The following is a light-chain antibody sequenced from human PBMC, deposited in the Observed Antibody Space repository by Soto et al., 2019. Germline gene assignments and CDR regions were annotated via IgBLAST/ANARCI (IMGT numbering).Light chain of an antibody. Sequence: DIVMTQSPDSLAVSLGERATVNCKSSQSVLYNSNNKNYLAWYQQKPGQPPRLLIYWASTRESGVPDRFSGSGSGTDFTLTISSLQAEDVAVYYCQQYYSPPYTFGQGTKREIK. CDR2: WAS. V-gene: IGKV4-1*01. J-gene: IGKJ2*01. CDR3: QQYYSPPYT. CDR1: QSVLYNSNNKNY.